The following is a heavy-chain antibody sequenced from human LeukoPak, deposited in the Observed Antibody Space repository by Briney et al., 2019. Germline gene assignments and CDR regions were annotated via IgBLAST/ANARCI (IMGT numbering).Heavy chain of an antibody. CDR3: AREEVLYYYDSSGYYPGAFDI. D-gene: IGHD3-22*01. V-gene: IGHV4-59*12. CDR1: GGSISSYY. J-gene: IGHJ3*02. CDR2: IYYSGST. Sequence: SETLSLTCTGSGGSISSYYWSWIRQPPGKGLVWIGYIYYSGSTNYNPSLKSRVTISVDTSKNQFSLKLSSVTAADTAVYYCAREEVLYYYDSSGYYPGAFDIWGQGTMVTVSS.